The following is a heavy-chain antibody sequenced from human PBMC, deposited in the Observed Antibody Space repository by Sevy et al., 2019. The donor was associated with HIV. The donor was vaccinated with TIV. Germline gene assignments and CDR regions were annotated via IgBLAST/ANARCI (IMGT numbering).Heavy chain of an antibody. CDR3: AGPTLTYSSGWSYYDY. V-gene: IGHV4-39*01. J-gene: IGHJ4*02. CDR1: GASISSSGYY. D-gene: IGHD6-19*01. Sequence: SETLSLTYSVSGASISSSGYYWGWIRQPPGKGLEWIASIRYSGSTFYNPSLRSRVTISADTSKNQFSLKLNSVTTADTARYYCAGPTLTYSSGWSYYDYWGQGTVVTVSS. CDR2: IRYSGST.